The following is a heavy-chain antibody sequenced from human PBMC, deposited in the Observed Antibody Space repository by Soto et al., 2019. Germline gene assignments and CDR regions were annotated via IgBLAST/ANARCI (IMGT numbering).Heavy chain of an antibody. CDR2: IYFRGNT. V-gene: IGHV4-39*01. CDR1: GDSINSDKYY. Sequence: PSETLSLTWSVSGDSINSDKYYWGWIRQPPGKGLEWIGSIYFRGNTYYNPSLQTRVTISLDKSKSQFSLKLNSVTAADSAVYFCARLEGLATISYYFDFWGQGALVTVSS. J-gene: IGHJ4*02. D-gene: IGHD3-9*01. CDR3: ARLEGLATISYYFDF.